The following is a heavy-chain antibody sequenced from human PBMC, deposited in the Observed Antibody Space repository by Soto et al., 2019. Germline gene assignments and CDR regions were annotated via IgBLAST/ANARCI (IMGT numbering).Heavy chain of an antibody. CDR2: IYYSGST. V-gene: IGHV4-59*12. D-gene: IGHD3-22*01. Sequence: PSETLSLTCTVSGGSISSYYWSWIRQPPGKGLEWIGYIYYSGSTNYNPSLKSRVTISVDTSKNQFSLKLSSVTAADTAVYFCARNYNSDSSGYPFAQWGQGSLVTVSS. J-gene: IGHJ4*02. CDR1: GGSISSYY. CDR3: ARNYNSDSSGYPFAQ.